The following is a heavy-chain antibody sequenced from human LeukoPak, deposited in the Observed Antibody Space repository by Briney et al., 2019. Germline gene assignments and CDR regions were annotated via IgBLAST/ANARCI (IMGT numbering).Heavy chain of an antibody. CDR1: GGSFSGYY. CDR3: ARGVVLRD. J-gene: IGHJ4*02. D-gene: IGHD3-3*01. Sequence: SETLSLTCAVYGGSFSGYYWSWIRQPPGKGLEWIGEINHSGSTNYNPSLKSRVTISVDTSKNQFSLRLSSVTTADTAVYYCARGVVLRDWGQGTLVTVSS. V-gene: IGHV4-34*01. CDR2: INHSGST.